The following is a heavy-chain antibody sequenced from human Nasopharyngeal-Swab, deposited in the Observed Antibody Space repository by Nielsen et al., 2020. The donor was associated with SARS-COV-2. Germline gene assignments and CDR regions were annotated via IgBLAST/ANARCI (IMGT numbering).Heavy chain of an antibody. CDR1: GDSIRSSSIRSYY. V-gene: IGHV4-61*05. J-gene: IGHJ4*02. Sequence: SETLSLTCTVSGDSIRSSSIRSYYWSWIRQPPGKGLEWIGYFSYTGITKYNPSLKSRVTMSVDMSKNQFSLKLTSVAAADTAVYYCAREVVGGLVDSWGQGTLVTVSS. CDR3: AREVVGGLVDS. D-gene: IGHD1-26*01. CDR2: FSYTGIT.